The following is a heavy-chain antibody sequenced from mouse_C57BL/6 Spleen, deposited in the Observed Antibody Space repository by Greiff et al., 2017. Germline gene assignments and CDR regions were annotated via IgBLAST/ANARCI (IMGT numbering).Heavy chain of an antibody. CDR2: IDPSDSYT. CDR1: GYTFTSYW. D-gene: IGHD4-1*01. CDR3: ARKELTGTKAY. Sequence: QVHVKQPGAELVMPGASVKLSCKASGYTFTSYWMHWVKQRPGQGLEWIGEIDPSDSYTNYNQKFKGKSTLTVDKSSSTAYMQLSSLTSEDSAVYYCARKELTGTKAYWGQGTLVTVSA. J-gene: IGHJ3*01. V-gene: IGHV1-69*01.